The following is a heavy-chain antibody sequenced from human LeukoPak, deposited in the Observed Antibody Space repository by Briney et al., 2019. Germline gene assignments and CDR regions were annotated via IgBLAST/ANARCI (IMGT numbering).Heavy chain of an antibody. CDR3: ARDRGFSSSWRLFVY. V-gene: IGHV3-66*02. Sequence: PGGSLRLSCAASGFTVSSHYMSWVRQAPGKGLKWVSVIYSGAGTSYADSVQGRFTISRDNSKNTLYLQMNSLRVEDTAVYYCARDRGFSSSWRLFVYWGQGTLVTVSS. CDR2: IYSGAGT. D-gene: IGHD6-13*01. J-gene: IGHJ4*02. CDR1: GFTVSSHY.